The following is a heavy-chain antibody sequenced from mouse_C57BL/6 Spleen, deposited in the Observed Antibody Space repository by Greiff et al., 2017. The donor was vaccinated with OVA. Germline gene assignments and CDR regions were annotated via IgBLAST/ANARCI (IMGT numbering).Heavy chain of an antibody. CDR1: GYAFSSYW. CDR3: ARGGNGHDDYAMDY. D-gene: IGHD2-2*01. CDR2: IYPGDGDT. Sequence: QVQLQQSGAELVKPGASVKISCKASGYAFSSYWMNWVKQRPGKGLEWIGQIYPGDGDTNYNGKFKGKATLTADKSSSTAYMQLSSLTSEDSAVYFCARGGNGHDDYAMDYWGQGTSVTVSS. V-gene: IGHV1-80*01. J-gene: IGHJ4*01.